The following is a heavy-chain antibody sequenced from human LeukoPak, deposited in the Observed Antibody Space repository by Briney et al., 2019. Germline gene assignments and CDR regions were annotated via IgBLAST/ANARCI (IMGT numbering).Heavy chain of an antibody. CDR3: ARWGGRLRGWFDP. Sequence: SETLSPTCTVSGGSISSSSYYWGWIRQPPGKGLEWIGSIYYSGSTYYNPSLKSRVTISVDTSKNQFSLKLSSVTAADTAVYYCARWGGRLRGWFDPWGQGTLVTVSS. V-gene: IGHV4-39*01. J-gene: IGHJ5*02. CDR2: IYYSGST. D-gene: IGHD3-16*01. CDR1: GGSISSSSYY.